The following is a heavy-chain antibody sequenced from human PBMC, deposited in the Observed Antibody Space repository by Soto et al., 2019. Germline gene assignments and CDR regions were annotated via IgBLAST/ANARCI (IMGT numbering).Heavy chain of an antibody. CDR3: ATDLSGYSYGLAAP. CDR2: FDPEDGET. D-gene: IGHD5-18*01. CDR1: GYTLTELS. Sequence: ASVKVSCKVSGYTLTELSMHWVRQAPGKGLEWMRGFDPEDGETIYAQKFQGRVTMTEDTSTDTAYMELSSLRSEDTAVYYCATDLSGYSYGLAAPWGQGTLVTVSS. J-gene: IGHJ5*02. V-gene: IGHV1-24*01.